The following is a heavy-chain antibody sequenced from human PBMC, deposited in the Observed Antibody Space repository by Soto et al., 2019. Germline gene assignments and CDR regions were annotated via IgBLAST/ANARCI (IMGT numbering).Heavy chain of an antibody. V-gene: IGHV4-34*01. Sequence: PSETLSLTCAVYGGSFSGYYWSWIRQPPGKGLEWIGEINHSGSTNYNPSLKSRVTISVDTSKNQFSLKLSSVTAADTAVYYCARGPRVLIRGSWPIYYYYGMDVWGQGTTVTVSS. D-gene: IGHD6-13*01. CDR1: GGSFSGYY. CDR3: ARGPRVLIRGSWPIYYYYGMDV. J-gene: IGHJ6*02. CDR2: INHSGST.